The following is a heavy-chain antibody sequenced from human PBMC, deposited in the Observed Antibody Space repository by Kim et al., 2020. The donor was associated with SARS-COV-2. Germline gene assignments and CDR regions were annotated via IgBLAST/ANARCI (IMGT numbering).Heavy chain of an antibody. CDR2: ISSSSSYI. Sequence: GGSLRLSCAASGFTFSSYSMNWVRQAPGKGLEWVSSISSSSSYIYYADSVKGRFTISRDNAKNSLYLQMNSLRAEDTAVYYCARDGTESTNHYGMDVWGQGTTVTVSS. D-gene: IGHD1-1*01. J-gene: IGHJ6*02. CDR3: ARDGTESTNHYGMDV. CDR1: GFTFSSYS. V-gene: IGHV3-21*01.